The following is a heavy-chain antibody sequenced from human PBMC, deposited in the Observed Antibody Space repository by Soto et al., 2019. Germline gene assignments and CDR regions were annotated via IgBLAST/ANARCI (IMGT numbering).Heavy chain of an antibody. CDR3: ASGYVYFDY. D-gene: IGHD5-12*01. J-gene: IGHJ4*02. V-gene: IGHV4-30-2*01. CDR2: IYHSGST. CDR1: GGSISSGGYS. Sequence: LSLTCAVSGGSISSGGYSWSWIRQPPGKGLEWIGYIYHSGSTYYNPSLKSRVTISVDRSKNQFSLKLSSVTAADTAVYYCASGYVYFDYWGQGTLVTVSS.